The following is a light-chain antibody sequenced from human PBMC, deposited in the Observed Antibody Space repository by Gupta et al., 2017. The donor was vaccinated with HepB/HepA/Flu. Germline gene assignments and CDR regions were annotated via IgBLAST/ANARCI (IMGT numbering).Light chain of an antibody. V-gene: IGKV3-20*01. CDR1: QSLSGSL. CDR3: HQEGASPST. J-gene: IGKJ1*01. Sequence: EIVLTQSPGTLSLSPGERATLSCRASQSLSGSLLAWYQQKPGQAPRLLIYGASSRANGVPDRFSGSGSGTEFTLTINRPEPEDFAVYYCHQEGASPSTFGQGTKVEIK. CDR2: GAS.